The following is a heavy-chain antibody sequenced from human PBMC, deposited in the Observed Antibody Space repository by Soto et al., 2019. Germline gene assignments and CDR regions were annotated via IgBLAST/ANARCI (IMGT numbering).Heavy chain of an antibody. Sequence: GASVKVSCKASGYTFTSYAIHWVRQAPGQRLEWMGWINAGNGNTKYSQKFQGRVTITADESTSTAYMELSSLRSEDTAVYYCAFTVLDYYDSAVDYWGQGTLVTVSS. CDR1: GYTFTSYA. CDR3: AFTVLDYYDSAVDY. J-gene: IGHJ4*02. D-gene: IGHD3-22*01. CDR2: INAGNGNT. V-gene: IGHV1-3*01.